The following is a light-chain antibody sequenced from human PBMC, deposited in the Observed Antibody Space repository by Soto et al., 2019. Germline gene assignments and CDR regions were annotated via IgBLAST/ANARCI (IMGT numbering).Light chain of an antibody. CDR1: QTISSW. CDR3: QHYNSYSEA. J-gene: IGKJ1*01. Sequence: DNQMTQSPSTLSGSVGDRVTITCRGSQTISSWLAWYQQKPGKAPKLLIYKASTLKSGVPSRFSGTGSGTEFTLTISSLQHEDFATYYCQHYNSYSEAFGQGTNVDIK. CDR2: KAS. V-gene: IGKV1-5*03.